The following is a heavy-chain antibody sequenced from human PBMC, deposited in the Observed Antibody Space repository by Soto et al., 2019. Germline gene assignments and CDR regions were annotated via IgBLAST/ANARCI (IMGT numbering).Heavy chain of an antibody. J-gene: IGHJ4*02. CDR1: GFTFSSYA. CDR2: ISYDGSNK. CDR3: ARADSSGAQGVY. D-gene: IGHD6-19*01. V-gene: IGHV3-30-3*01. Sequence: GGSLRLSCAASGFTFSSYAMHWVRQAPGKGLEWVAVISYDGSNKYYADSVKGRFTISRDNSKNTLYLQMNSLRAKDTAVYYCARADSSGAQGVYWGQGXLVTVSS.